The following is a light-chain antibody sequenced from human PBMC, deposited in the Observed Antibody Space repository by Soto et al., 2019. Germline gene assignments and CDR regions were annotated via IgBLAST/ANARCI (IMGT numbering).Light chain of an antibody. J-gene: IGKJ5*01. CDR3: QHYNSYPFT. Sequence: DFQMTQSPSTLSASVGDRVTITCRASQSIRNWLASYQQKPGKAPKLLIYKASSLESGVPSRFSGSGAATEYSLTTSSLQPHEFATYYCQHYNSYPFTFGQGTRLEIK. V-gene: IGKV1-5*03. CDR1: QSIRNW. CDR2: KAS.